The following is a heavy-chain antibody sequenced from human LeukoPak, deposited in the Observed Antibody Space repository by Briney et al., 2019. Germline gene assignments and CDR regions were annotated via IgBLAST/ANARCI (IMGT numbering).Heavy chain of an antibody. CDR1: GGSISSYY. J-gene: IGHJ4*02. CDR2: IYYSGST. D-gene: IGHD3-22*01. V-gene: IGHV4-59*01. Sequence: SGTLSLTCPVSGGSISSYYWSWIRPPPGKGREWIGYIYYSGSTNYNPSLKSRVTISVDTSKNQFSLKLSSVTAADTAVYYCARDRPRDLGYYDSSGYDRGYYFDYWGQGTLVTVSS. CDR3: ARDRPRDLGYYDSSGYDRGYYFDY.